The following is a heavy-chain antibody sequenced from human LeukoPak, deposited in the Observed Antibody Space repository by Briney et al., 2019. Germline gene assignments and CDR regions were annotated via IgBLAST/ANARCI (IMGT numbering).Heavy chain of an antibody. CDR3: ARDTQWLVPYFDY. CDR1: GYTFTNYG. J-gene: IGHJ4*02. V-gene: IGHV1-18*01. Sequence: ASVKVSCKTSGYTFTNYGISWVRQAPGQGLEWMGWISPYNGNTKYAQNLQGRVTMTTDTSTTTAYMELRSLRSDDTAVYYCARDTQWLVPYFDYWGQGTLVTVSS. CDR2: ISPYNGNT. D-gene: IGHD6-19*01.